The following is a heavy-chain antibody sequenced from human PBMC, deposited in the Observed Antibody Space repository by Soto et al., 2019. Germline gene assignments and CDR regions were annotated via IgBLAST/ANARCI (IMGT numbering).Heavy chain of an antibody. Sequence: QVQLVESGGGVVQPGRSLRLSCAASGFTFSSYAMHWVRQAPGKGLEWVAVISYDGSNKYYADSVKGRFTISRDNSKNTLYLQMNSLRGEDTAVYSCAREYGIGGAAFDIWGQGTMVTVSS. D-gene: IGHD2-15*01. J-gene: IGHJ3*02. CDR2: ISYDGSNK. CDR1: GFTFSSYA. CDR3: AREYGIGGAAFDI. V-gene: IGHV3-30-3*01.